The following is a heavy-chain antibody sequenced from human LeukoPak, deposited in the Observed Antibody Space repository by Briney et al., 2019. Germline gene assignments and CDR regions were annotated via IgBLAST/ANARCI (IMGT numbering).Heavy chain of an antibody. CDR3: ARAGGSSWLLDY. D-gene: IGHD6-13*01. Sequence: GGSLRLSCAASGFTFSRYSMNWVRQAPGKGLEWVSSISSSSSYIYYADSVKGRFTISRDNAKNSLYLQMNSLRAEDTAVYYCARAGGSSWLLDYWGQGTLVTVSS. CDR2: ISSSSSYI. V-gene: IGHV3-21*01. CDR1: GFTFSRYS. J-gene: IGHJ4*02.